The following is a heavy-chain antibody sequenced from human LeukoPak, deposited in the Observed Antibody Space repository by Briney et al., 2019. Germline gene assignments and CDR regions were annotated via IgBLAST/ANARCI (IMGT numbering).Heavy chain of an antibody. D-gene: IGHD6-13*01. CDR2: IYYSGGT. Sequence: SETLSLTCTVSGGSISSGTYYWGWIRQPPGKGLEWIGSIYYSGGTYYNPSLKSRVTMSVDTSKNQFSLKLSSVTAADTAVYYCARVWRSSSSPYFFDYWGQGTLVTVSP. J-gene: IGHJ4*02. V-gene: IGHV4-39*01. CDR3: ARVWRSSSSPYFFDY. CDR1: GGSISSGTYY.